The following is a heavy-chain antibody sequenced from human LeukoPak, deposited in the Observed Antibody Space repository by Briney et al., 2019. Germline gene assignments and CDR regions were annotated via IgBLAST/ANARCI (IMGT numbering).Heavy chain of an antibody. D-gene: IGHD6-13*01. CDR2: IIPIFGTA. Sequence: ASVKVSCKASGGTFSSYAISWVRQAPGQGLEWMGGIIPIFGTANFAQKFQGRVTITADKSTSTAYMELSSLRSDDTAVYYCARDGIAAAGTLFDYWGQGTLVTVSS. V-gene: IGHV1-69*06. J-gene: IGHJ4*02. CDR3: ARDGIAAAGTLFDY. CDR1: GGTFSSYA.